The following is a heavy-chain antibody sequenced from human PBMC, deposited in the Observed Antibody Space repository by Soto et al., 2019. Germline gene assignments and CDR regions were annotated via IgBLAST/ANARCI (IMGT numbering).Heavy chain of an antibody. V-gene: IGHV3-72*01. CDR1: GFTLSDHY. Sequence: GGSLRLSGAGSGFTLSDHYIDWVRQAPGKGLEWVGRSRDKPQGYSTAYAASVKGRFTTSRDESKNSAYLQMNSLKTEDTAAYYCVRATYFSDSSGYTRCLDYWGQGTLVTVSS. CDR2: SRDKPQGYST. CDR3: VRATYFSDSSGYTRCLDY. D-gene: IGHD3-22*01. J-gene: IGHJ4*02.